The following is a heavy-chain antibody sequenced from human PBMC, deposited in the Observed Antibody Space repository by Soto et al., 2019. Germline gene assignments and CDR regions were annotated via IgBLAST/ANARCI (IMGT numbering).Heavy chain of an antibody. CDR2: IKEDGAVK. V-gene: IGHV3-7*03. Sequence: EGQLVESGGGLVQAGGSLRLTCEGFGLTFSPYWMTWVRQAPGKGLEWVASIKEDGAVKNYADSVKGRFTVSRDNVKMAMFLQITSVRADETAVYFCARDVSSEYASILDVWGRGARVTVSS. D-gene: IGHD3-3*01. CDR3: ARDVSSEYASILDV. J-gene: IGHJ4*02. CDR1: GLTFSPYW.